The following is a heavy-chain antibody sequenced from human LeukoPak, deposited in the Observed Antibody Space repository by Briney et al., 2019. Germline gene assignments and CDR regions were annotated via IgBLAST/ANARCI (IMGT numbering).Heavy chain of an antibody. Sequence: PGGSLRLSCAASGFTFSSYAMSWVRQAPGKGLEWVSAISGSGGSTYYADSVKGRFTISRDNSKNTLYLQMNSLRAEDTAVYYCAKAGGPLTYYYDSSPLDYWGQGTLVTVSS. CDR3: AKAGGPLTYYYDSSPLDY. J-gene: IGHJ4*02. V-gene: IGHV3-23*01. D-gene: IGHD3-22*01. CDR2: ISGSGGST. CDR1: GFTFSSYA.